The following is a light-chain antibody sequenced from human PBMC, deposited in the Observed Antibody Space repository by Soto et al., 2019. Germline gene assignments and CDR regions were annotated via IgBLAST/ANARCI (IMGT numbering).Light chain of an antibody. Sequence: DIYMTQSQSSLSASLGYRVTITCRASQSISRHLNWYQQKPGKAPRLLIYAASSLQSGIPSRFSGSGSGTDFILTITSLQPEDSATYYCQQTYNMPRTFGPGTKVDI. J-gene: IGKJ3*01. CDR2: AAS. V-gene: IGKV1-39*01. CDR3: QQTYNMPRT. CDR1: QSISRH.